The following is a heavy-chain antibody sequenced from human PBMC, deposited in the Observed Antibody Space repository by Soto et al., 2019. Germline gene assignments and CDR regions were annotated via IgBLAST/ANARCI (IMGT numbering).Heavy chain of an antibody. CDR2: ISAYNGNT. V-gene: IGHV1-18*04. CDR1: GYTFTSYG. D-gene: IGHD3-10*01. Sequence: VASVKVSCKASGYTFTSYGISWVRQAPGQGLEWMGWISAYNGNTNYAQKLQGRVTMTTDTSTSTAYMELRSLRSDDTAVYYCAAGKVTMVRGKNPYYYYGMDVWGQGTTVTVSS. CDR3: AAGKVTMVRGKNPYYYYGMDV. J-gene: IGHJ6*02.